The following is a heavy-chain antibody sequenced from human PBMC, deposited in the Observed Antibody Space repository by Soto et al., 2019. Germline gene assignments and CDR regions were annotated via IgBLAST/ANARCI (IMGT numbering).Heavy chain of an antibody. D-gene: IGHD6-13*01. CDR3: ARDIMAAAPDY. CDR1: GYTFTSYA. J-gene: IGHJ4*02. V-gene: IGHV1-3*01. CDR2: INAGNGNT. Sequence: QVQLVQSGAEVKKPGASVKVSCKASGYTFTSYAMHWVRQAPGQRLEWMGWINAGNGNTKYSQKFQGRVTITRDTSASTAYMELSSLTSEDTAVYYCARDIMAAAPDYWGQGTLVTVSS.